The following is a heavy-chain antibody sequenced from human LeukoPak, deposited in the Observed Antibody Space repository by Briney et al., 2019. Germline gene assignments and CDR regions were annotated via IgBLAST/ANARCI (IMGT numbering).Heavy chain of an antibody. CDR2: INSDGSST. Sequence: PGGSLRLSCAASGFTFSSYWMHCVRQAPGKGLVWVSRINSDGSSTSYADSVKGRFTISRDNAKNTLYLQMNSLRAEDTAVYYCSSGYYYDAFDIWGQGTMVTVSS. J-gene: IGHJ3*02. CDR1: GFTFSSYW. CDR3: SSGYYYDAFDI. D-gene: IGHD3-22*01. V-gene: IGHV3-74*01.